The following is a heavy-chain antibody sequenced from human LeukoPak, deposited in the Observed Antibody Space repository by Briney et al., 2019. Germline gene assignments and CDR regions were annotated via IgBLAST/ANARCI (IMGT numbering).Heavy chain of an antibody. D-gene: IGHD1-26*01. CDR1: GVSIDTSYYY. CDR2: IYNSGST. CDR3: ARRPSGSYFGY. V-gene: IGHV4-39*01. Sequence: KPSETLSLTCSVSGVSIDTSYYYWDWIRQPPGKGLEWIGSIYNSGSTYYNPSLKSRVTISVDTSKKQFSLKLSSMTAADTAVYYCARRPSGSYFGYWGQGTLVTVSS. J-gene: IGHJ4*02.